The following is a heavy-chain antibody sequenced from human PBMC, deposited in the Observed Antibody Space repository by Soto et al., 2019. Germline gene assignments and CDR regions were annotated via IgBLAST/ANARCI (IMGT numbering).Heavy chain of an antibody. CDR2: ISHDGRNK. Sequence: QVQLVESGGGVVQPGRSLRLSCAASGFTFSSYAMHWVRQGPGKGLEWVAVISHDGRNKYYVDSVKGRFTISRDNSKNTLYLEMNSLRTEDTAVYYCARDWAAVTTDYYYSMDVWGQGTTVTVSS. V-gene: IGHV3-30*04. CDR1: GFTFSSYA. CDR3: ARDWAAVTTDYYYSMDV. J-gene: IGHJ6*02. D-gene: IGHD4-17*01.